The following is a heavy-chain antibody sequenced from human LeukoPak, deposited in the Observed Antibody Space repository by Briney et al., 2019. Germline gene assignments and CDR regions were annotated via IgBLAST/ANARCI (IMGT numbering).Heavy chain of an antibody. D-gene: IGHD5-18*01. CDR3: AKGGRDTAMATAY. V-gene: IGHV3-43*02. J-gene: IGHJ4*02. CDR2: ISGDGYST. Sequence: GGSLRLSCAASGFTFDDYAMHWVRQTPGNGLEWVSLISGDGYSTYYADSVKGRFTISRDNSKNSLYLQMNSLRTEDTAFYYCAKGGRDTAMATAYWGQGTLLTVSS. CDR1: GFTFDDYA.